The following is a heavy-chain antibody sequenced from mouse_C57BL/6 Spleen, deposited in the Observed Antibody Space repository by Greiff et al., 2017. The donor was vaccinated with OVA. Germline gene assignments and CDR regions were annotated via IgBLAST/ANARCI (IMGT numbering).Heavy chain of an antibody. CDR3: ARGGAYDAMDY. CDR2: IDPSDSYT. CDR1: GYTFTSYW. V-gene: IGHV1-69*01. J-gene: IGHJ4*01. Sequence: QVQLKQPGAELVMPGASVKLSCKASGYTFTSYWMHWVKQRPGQGLEWIGEIDPSDSYTTYNQKFKGKSTLTVDKSSSTAYMQRSSLAAEAAEVYYRARGGAYDAMDYWGQGTSVTVSS.